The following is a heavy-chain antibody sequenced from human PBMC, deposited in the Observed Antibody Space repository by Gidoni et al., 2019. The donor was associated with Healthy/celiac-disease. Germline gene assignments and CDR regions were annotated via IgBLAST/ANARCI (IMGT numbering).Heavy chain of an antibody. CDR1: GYTFTSYY. Sequence: QVQLLQSGAEVKKPGASVKVSCKASGYTFTSYYMHWVRQAPGQGLEWMGIINPSGGSTSYAQKFQGRLTMTRDTSTSTVYMELSSLRSEDTAVYYCARDLGIAVGVSDDAFDIWGQGTMVTVSS. D-gene: IGHD6-19*01. CDR2: INPSGGST. J-gene: IGHJ3*02. V-gene: IGHV1-46*01. CDR3: ARDLGIAVGVSDDAFDI.